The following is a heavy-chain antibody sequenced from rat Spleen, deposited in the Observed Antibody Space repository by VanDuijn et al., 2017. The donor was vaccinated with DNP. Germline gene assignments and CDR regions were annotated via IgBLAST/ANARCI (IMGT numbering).Heavy chain of an antibody. CDR3: VRWNSGHFDY. J-gene: IGHJ2*01. CDR2: IGSPAYAP. V-gene: IGHV5-22*01. Sequence: EVQLVESGGGSVQPGRSMKLSCSASGFNFNNYYMAWVRQAPAKGLEWVAYIGSPAYAPYYGDSVKGRFTISRDNAKSTLYLQMNSLRSEDMATYYCVRWNSGHFDYWGQGVMVTVSS. CDR1: GFNFNNYY. D-gene: IGHD4-3*01.